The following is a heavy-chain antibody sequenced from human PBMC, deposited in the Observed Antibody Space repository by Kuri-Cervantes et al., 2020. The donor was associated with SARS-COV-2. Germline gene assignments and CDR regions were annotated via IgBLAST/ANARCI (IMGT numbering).Heavy chain of an antibody. CDR3: ARNFVAGTGDWFDY. J-gene: IGHJ4*02. D-gene: IGHD6-19*01. CDR2: INHSGST. Sequence: ESLKISCAVYGGSFSGYYWSWIRQPPGKGLEWIGEINHSGSTNYNPSLKSRVTISVDTSKNQFSLKLSSVTAADTAVYYCARNFVAGTGDWFDYWGQGTLVTVSS. CDR1: GGSFSGYY. V-gene: IGHV4-34*01.